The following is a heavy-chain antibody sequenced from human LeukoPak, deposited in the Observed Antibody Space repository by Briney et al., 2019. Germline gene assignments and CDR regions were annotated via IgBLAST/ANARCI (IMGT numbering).Heavy chain of an antibody. D-gene: IGHD6-13*01. CDR1: GFTFSSYA. J-gene: IGHJ4*02. Sequence: PGGCLRLSCGASGFTFSSYAMHWVREAPGKGVEWVAVISYDGSSKYYADSVKGRFTISRDNSKNTLYLQMNSLRAEDTAVYYCAYSSSWYSPIDYWGQGTLVTVSS. CDR3: AYSSSWYSPIDY. CDR2: ISYDGSSK. V-gene: IGHV3-30-3*01.